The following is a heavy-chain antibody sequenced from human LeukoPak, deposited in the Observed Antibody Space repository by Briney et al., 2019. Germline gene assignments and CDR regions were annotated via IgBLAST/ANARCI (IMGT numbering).Heavy chain of an antibody. CDR3: AKVVGVVVVPAAIDY. CDR2: ISYDGSNK. Sequence: PGRSLRLSCAASGFTFSSYGMHWVRQAPGKGLEWVAVISYDGSNKYYADSVKGRFTISRDNSKNTLYLQMNSLRAEDTAVYYCAKVVGVVVVPAAIDYWGQGTLVTVSS. D-gene: IGHD2-2*01. J-gene: IGHJ4*02. CDR1: GFTFSSYG. V-gene: IGHV3-30*18.